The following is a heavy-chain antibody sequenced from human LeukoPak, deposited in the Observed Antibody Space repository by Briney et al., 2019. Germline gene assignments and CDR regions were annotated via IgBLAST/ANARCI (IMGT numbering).Heavy chain of an antibody. CDR1: GGSISSSSYY. J-gene: IGHJ4*02. V-gene: IGHV4-39*01. Sequence: SETLSLTCTVSGGSISSSSYYWGWLRQPPGKGLDWIGSIYYSGSTYYNPSLKTRVTISANTSKNQFSPQLRPLTPPDTAVDYCARRPSSREYYDSRKGDDYWGQGTLVTVSS. CDR3: ARRPSSREYYDSRKGDDY. CDR2: IYYSGST. D-gene: IGHD3-22*01.